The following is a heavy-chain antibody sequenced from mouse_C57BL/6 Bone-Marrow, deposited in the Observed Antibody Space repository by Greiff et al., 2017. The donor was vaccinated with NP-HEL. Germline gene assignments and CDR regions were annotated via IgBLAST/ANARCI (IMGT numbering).Heavy chain of an antibody. J-gene: IGHJ2*01. V-gene: IGHV1-18*01. CDR1: GYTFTDYN. CDR2: INPNNGGT. CDR3: ARGLYFDY. D-gene: IGHD3-1*01. Sequence: EVQLQQSGPELVKPGASVKIPCKASGYTFTDYNMDWVKQSHGKSLEWIGDINPNNGGTSYNQKFKGKATLTVDKSSSTAYMELRSLTSEDTAVYYCARGLYFDYWGQGTTLTVSS.